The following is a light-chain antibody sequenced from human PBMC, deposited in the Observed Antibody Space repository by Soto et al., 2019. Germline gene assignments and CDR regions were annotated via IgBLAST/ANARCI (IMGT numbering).Light chain of an antibody. CDR1: SGYSNYK. J-gene: IGLJ1*01. CDR3: GADHGSWSNFVYV. CDR2: VGTGGIVG. V-gene: IGLV9-49*01. Sequence: QSVLTQPPSASASLGASVTLTCTLSSGYSNYKVDWFQQRPGKGPRFVMRVGTGGIVGSKGDGIPDRFSVLGSGLNRYLTIKNIQEEDESDYHCGADHGSWSNFVYVFGIGTKIT.